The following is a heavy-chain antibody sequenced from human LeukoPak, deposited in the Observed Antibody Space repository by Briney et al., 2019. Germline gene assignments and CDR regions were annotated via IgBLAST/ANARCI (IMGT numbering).Heavy chain of an antibody. J-gene: IGHJ4*02. D-gene: IGHD4-17*01. CDR1: GGSISSYY. CDR2: ISGTT. CDR3: ARHSWVNGYFDY. Sequence: SETLSLTCTVSGGSISSYYWSWIRQPPGKGLEWIGYISGTTNYNPSLKSRVTISQDTSKNQFSLKLTSVTAADTAAYYCARHSWVNGYFDYWGQGTLVTVSS. V-gene: IGHV4-59*08.